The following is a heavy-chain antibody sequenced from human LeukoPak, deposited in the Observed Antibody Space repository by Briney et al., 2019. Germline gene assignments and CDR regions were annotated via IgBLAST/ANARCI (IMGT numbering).Heavy chain of an antibody. J-gene: IGHJ4*02. CDR1: GLTLSGYW. Sequence: GGSLRLSCAAAGLTLSGYWMHWVRQAPGKGLVWVSRINGDASSTSYADSVKGRFTISRDNAKSALYLQMNSLRVEDTAVYYCARARGNTYGYFEYWGQGTLVTVSS. D-gene: IGHD5-18*01. V-gene: IGHV3-74*01. CDR2: INGDASST. CDR3: ARARGNTYGYFEY.